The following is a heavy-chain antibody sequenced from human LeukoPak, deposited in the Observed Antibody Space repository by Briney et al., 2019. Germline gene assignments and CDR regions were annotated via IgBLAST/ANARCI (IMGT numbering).Heavy chain of an antibody. D-gene: IGHD3-10*01. CDR3: ARRVRGVNDAFDT. CDR1: GGSFSGYY. Sequence: PSETLSLTCAVYGGSFSGYYWSWIRQPPGKGLEWIGEINHSGSTNYNPSLKSRVTISVDTSKNHFSLKLNSMTAADTAVYYCARRVRGVNDAFDTWGQGTMVTVSS. CDR2: INHSGST. V-gene: IGHV4-34*01. J-gene: IGHJ3*02.